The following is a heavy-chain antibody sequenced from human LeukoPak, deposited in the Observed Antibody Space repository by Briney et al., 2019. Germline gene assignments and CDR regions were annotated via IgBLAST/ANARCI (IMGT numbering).Heavy chain of an antibody. V-gene: IGHV3-23*01. Sequence: PGGSLRLSCAASGFTASTYGVSWVRQAPGKGLQWVAAIVGGAGYTFYADSVKGRSTHSRDNSWDSLYLQMNSLRDDDTAVYYCAKGSRTGQFPMDVWGQGTTVTVSS. J-gene: IGHJ6*02. CDR1: GFTASTYG. CDR2: IVGGAGYT. D-gene: IGHD1-1*01. CDR3: AKGSRTGQFPMDV.